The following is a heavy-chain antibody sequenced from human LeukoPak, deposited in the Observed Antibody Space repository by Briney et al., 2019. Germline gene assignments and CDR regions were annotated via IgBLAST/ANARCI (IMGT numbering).Heavy chain of an antibody. J-gene: IGHJ4*02. CDR3: ARGSYGYSSGWYNY. D-gene: IGHD6-19*01. CDR1: GGSISSYY. Sequence: SETLSLTCTVSGGSISSYYWSWIRQPPGKGLEWIGEINHSGSTNYNPSLKSRVTISVDTSKNQFSLKLSSVTAADTAVYYCARGSYGYSSGWYNYWGQGTLVTVSS. V-gene: IGHV4-34*01. CDR2: INHSGST.